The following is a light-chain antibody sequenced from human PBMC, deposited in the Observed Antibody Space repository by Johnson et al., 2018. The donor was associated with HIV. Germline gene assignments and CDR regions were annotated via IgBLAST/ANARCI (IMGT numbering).Light chain of an antibody. CDR3: GTWDSGLGALYV. V-gene: IGLV1-51*01. J-gene: IGLJ1*01. Sequence: QSVLTQPPSVSAAPGQKVTISCSGSSSNIGNNYVSWYQQLPGTAPKVLIYDNDKRPSGIPDRFSGSKSGTSATLGITGLQTGDEADYYCGTWDSGLGALYVFGTGTKVTVL. CDR1: SSNIGNNY. CDR2: DND.